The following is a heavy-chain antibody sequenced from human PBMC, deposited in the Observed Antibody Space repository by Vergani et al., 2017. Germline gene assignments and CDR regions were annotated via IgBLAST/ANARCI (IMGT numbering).Heavy chain of an antibody. CDR2: IGVSDNSI. CDR3: VRDPDYSTLDS. V-gene: IGHV3-48*01. Sequence: EVQLLESGGSLKQPGGSVRLSCAASGFTFSTYAMHWVRQTPGKGLEWISYIGVSDNSIYYADSVMGRFAISRDNARNLLFLQMNSLRADDSALYFCVRDPDYSTLDSWGQGTLVTVS. D-gene: IGHD4-11*01. CDR1: GFTFSTYA. J-gene: IGHJ4*02.